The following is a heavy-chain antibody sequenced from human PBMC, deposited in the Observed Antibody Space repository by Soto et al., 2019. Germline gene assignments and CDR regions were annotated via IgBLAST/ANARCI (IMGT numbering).Heavy chain of an antibody. V-gene: IGHV1-46*01. D-gene: IGHD6-13*01. CDR2: FNPTSGST. J-gene: IGHJ4*02. CDR1: GGTFSSYA. Sequence: GASVKVSCKASGGTFSSYAISWVRQAPGQGLEWMGIFNPTSGSTNYAQKFQGRVTLTMGTSTRTVYMELSSLRFDDSAVYYCARDLAAGDYWGQGTLVTVSS. CDR3: ARDLAAGDY.